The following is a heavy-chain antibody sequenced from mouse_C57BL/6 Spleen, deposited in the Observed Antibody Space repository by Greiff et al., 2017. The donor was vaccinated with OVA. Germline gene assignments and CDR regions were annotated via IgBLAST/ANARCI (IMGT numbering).Heavy chain of an antibody. CDR3: TRDSHRYSLDY. V-gene: IGHV3-6*01. CDR1: GYSITSGYF. Sequence: EVKLVESGPGLVKPSQSLSLTCYVTGYSITSGYFWNWIRQFPGNQQGRMGNIRYDGSNNYNPTLKNRTSFTRDTSQNPLFLKLNSVTTEDTATYYCTRDSHRYSLDYWGQGTSVTVSS. CDR2: IRYDGSN. J-gene: IGHJ4*01. D-gene: IGHD6-2*01.